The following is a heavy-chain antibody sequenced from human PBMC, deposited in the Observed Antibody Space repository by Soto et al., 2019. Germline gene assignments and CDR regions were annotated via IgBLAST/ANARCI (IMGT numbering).Heavy chain of an antibody. Sequence: QVQLQESGPGLVKPSETLSLTCAVSGGSISSSNWWTWVRHPPGKGLEWIGEISHSGTTYYNPSLKRRVDISIDRSKNQFSLKLSSVTAADTAVYYCARVRAGCSATSCYLDPWGQGTLFTVSS. CDR1: GGSISSSNW. V-gene: IGHV4-4*02. D-gene: IGHD2-2*01. CDR2: ISHSGTT. J-gene: IGHJ5*02. CDR3: ARVRAGCSATSCYLDP.